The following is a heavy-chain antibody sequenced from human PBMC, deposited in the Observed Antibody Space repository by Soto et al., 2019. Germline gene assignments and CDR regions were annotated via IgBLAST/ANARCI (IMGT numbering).Heavy chain of an antibody. Sequence: SETLSITCTVSGASISSSSSYWGSIRQPPGKGLEWIANSYYSGVTYYNPSLRSRLTISVDTSKNQFSLRVTSVTTADTAMYYCARRPSPNHSPEPLFDSWGQGTLVTFSS. CDR1: GASISSSSSY. CDR2: SYYSGVT. J-gene: IGHJ4*02. CDR3: ARRPSPNHSPEPLFDS. V-gene: IGHV4-39*01. D-gene: IGHD1-1*01.